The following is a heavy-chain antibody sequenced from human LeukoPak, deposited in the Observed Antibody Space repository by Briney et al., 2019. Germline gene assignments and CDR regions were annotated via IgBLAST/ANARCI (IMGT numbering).Heavy chain of an antibody. CDR2: INHSGST. CDR3: AREGNVDTAMVNAFDI. CDR1: GGSFSGYY. Sequence: SETLSLTCAVYGGSFSGYYWSWIRQPPGKGLEWIGEINHSGSTNYNPSLKCRVTISVDTSKNQFSLKLTSVTAADTAVYYCAREGNVDTAMVNAFDIWGQGTMVTVSS. V-gene: IGHV4-34*01. J-gene: IGHJ3*02. D-gene: IGHD5-18*01.